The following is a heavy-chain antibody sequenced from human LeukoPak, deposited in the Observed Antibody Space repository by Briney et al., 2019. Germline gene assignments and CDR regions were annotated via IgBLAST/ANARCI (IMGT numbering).Heavy chain of an antibody. CDR2: INPNSGGA. D-gene: IGHD3-10*01. Sequence: ASVKVSCKASGYTFTGYYMHWVRQAPGQGLEWMGWINPNSGGANYAQKFQGRVTMTRDTPISTAYLELSRLRSDDTAVYYCARDSVLGGSGSYFYYYYYGMDVWGQGTTVTVSS. J-gene: IGHJ6*02. CDR3: ARDSVLGGSGSYFYYYYYGMDV. V-gene: IGHV1-2*02. CDR1: GYTFTGYY.